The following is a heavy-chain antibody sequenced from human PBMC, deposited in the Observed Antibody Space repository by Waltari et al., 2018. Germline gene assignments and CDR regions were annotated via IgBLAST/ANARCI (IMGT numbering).Heavy chain of an antibody. D-gene: IGHD4-17*01. CDR2: ISYDGSNK. Sequence: QVQLVESGGGVVQPGRSLRLSCAASGFTFSSYAMHWVRQAPGKGLEGVAVISYDGSNKYYADSVKGRFTISRDNSKNTLYLQMNSLRAEDTAVYYCARESWAHGDYEGLAYWGQGTLVTVSS. J-gene: IGHJ4*02. V-gene: IGHV3-30-3*01. CDR3: ARESWAHGDYEGLAY. CDR1: GFTFSSYA.